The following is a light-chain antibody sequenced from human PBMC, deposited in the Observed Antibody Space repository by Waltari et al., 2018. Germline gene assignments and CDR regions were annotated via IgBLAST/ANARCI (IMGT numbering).Light chain of an antibody. Sequence: QSALTQPASVSGSPGQSITISCTGTSSDVGAYNYDSWYQQHPGKAPKLMIYDVSNRPSGVSNRFSGAKSGNTASLTISGLQAEDEADYYCSSYTSSITYVFGTGTEVTVL. CDR2: DVS. CDR3: SSYTSSITYV. V-gene: IGLV2-14*03. CDR1: SSDVGAYNY. J-gene: IGLJ1*01.